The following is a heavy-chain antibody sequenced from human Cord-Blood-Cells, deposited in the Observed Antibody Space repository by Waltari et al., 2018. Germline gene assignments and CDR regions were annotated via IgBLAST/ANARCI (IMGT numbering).Heavy chain of an antibody. J-gene: IGHJ6*03. CDR2: IWYDGSNK. CDR1: GFTFSSYG. D-gene: IGHD1-26*01. CDR3: AKVAGSGGSYYYYYYMDV. V-gene: IGHV3-30*18. Sequence: QVQLVESGGGVVQPGSSLRLSCSASGFTFSSYGLHGVGTAPGQGLEWVAVIWYDGSNKYYADSVKGRFTISRDNSKNTLYLQMNSLRAEDTAMYYCAKVAGSGGSYYYYYYMDVWGKGTTVTVSS.